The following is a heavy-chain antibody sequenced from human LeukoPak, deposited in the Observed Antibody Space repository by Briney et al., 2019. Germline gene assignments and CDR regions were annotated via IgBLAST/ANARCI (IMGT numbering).Heavy chain of an antibody. Sequence: SETLSLTCTVSGGSISSYYWSWIRQPPGKGLEWIGYIYYSGSSNYNPSLQSRVTISVDTSKNQFPLKLNSVTAADTAVYYCARHRGLGSFEFDYWGQGTLVTVSS. CDR2: IYYSGSS. J-gene: IGHJ4*02. CDR3: ARHRGLGSFEFDY. D-gene: IGHD1-26*01. V-gene: IGHV4-59*08. CDR1: GGSISSYY.